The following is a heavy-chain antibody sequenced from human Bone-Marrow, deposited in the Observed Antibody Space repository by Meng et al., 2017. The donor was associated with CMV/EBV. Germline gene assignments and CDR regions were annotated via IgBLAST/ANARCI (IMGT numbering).Heavy chain of an antibody. Sequence: SCKASGYTFTGYYMHWVRQAPGKGLEWVSSISSSSSYIYYADSVKGRFTISRDNAKNSLYLQMNSLRAEDTAVYYCARGALNLALYNWFDPWGQGTLVTVSS. V-gene: IGHV3-21*01. CDR1: GYTFTGYY. CDR2: ISSSSSYI. J-gene: IGHJ5*02. D-gene: IGHD3-9*01. CDR3: ARGALNLALYNWFDP.